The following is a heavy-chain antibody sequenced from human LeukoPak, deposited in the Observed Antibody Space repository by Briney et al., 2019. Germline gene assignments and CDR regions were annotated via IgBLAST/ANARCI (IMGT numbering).Heavy chain of an antibody. CDR3: AKGIRQLGNYYYYMDV. V-gene: IGHV3-23*01. D-gene: IGHD7-27*01. CDR1: GFTFSSYA. CDR2: IGGSGSIT. J-gene: IGHJ6*03. Sequence: GGSLRLSCAASGFTFSSYAMSWVRQAPGKGLEWVSGIGGSGSITYYADSVKGRFTISRDNSKNTLYLQMSSLRVEDTAVYYCAKGIRQLGNYYYYMDVWGKGTTVTVSS.